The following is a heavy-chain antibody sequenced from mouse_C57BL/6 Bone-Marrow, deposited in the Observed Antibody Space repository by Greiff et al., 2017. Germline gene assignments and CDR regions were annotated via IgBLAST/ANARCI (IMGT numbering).Heavy chain of an antibody. CDR3: ARSRTYAMDY. Sequence: QVQLKQSGAELARPGASVKMSCKASGYTFTSYTMHWVKQRPGQGLEWIGYINPSSGYTKYNQKFKDKATLTADKSSSTAYMQLSSLTSEDSAVYYCARSRTYAMDYWGQGTSVTVSS. J-gene: IGHJ4*01. CDR2: INPSSGYT. CDR1: GYTFTSYT. V-gene: IGHV1-4*01.